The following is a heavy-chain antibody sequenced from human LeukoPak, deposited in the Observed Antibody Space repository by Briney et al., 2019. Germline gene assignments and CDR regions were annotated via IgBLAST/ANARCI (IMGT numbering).Heavy chain of an antibody. J-gene: IGHJ4*02. CDR3: AVEFDY. V-gene: IGHV4-38-2*02. D-gene: IGHD1-26*01. CDR2: IYHSGST. Sequence: SETLSLTCTVSGYSISSGYYWGWIRQPPGKGLEWIGSIYHSGSTYYNPSLKSRVTISVDTSKNQFSLKLSSVTAADTAVYYCAVEFDYWGQGTLVTVSS. CDR1: GYSISSGYY.